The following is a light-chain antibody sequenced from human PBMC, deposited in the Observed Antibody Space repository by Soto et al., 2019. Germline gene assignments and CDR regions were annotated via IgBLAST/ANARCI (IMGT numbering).Light chain of an antibody. CDR2: KAS. J-gene: IGKJ1*01. CDR3: QHYNSYSEA. Sequence: QFTHSPSFLSAYRKSRVTITSPTSQSISSWLAWYQQKPGKAPKLLIYKASTLKSGVPSRFSGSGSGTEFTLTISSLQPDDFATYYCQHYNSYSEAFGQGTKVDIK. V-gene: IGKV1-5*03. CDR1: QSISSW.